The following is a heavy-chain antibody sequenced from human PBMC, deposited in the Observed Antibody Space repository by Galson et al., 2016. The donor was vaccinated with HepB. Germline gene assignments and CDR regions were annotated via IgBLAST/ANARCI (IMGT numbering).Heavy chain of an antibody. CDR3: ATRFCRVGSCYSGVLDS. Sequence: SLRLACAVAGFSVGKNNMIWVRQAPGKGLEWVSVIYGGDRTQYADSVKGRFILSRDKSNNSLSLQMNNVRVDDTAVYYCATRFCRVGSCYSGVLDSWGQGIRVTVSS. J-gene: IGHJ4*02. CDR1: GFSVGKNN. CDR2: IYGGDRT. D-gene: IGHD2-15*01. V-gene: IGHV3-53*01.